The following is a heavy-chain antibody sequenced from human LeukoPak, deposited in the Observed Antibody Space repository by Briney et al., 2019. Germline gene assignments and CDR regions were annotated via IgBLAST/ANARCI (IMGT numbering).Heavy chain of an antibody. CDR3: ASDPEGSGSHYNQ. CDR1: GFTFSSFS. Sequence: PGGSLRLSCAASGFTFSSFSMNWVRQAPGKGLEWVSSISSSGSFKYYADSVKGRFTISRDNAKKSLYLQMNGLRADDTAVYYCASDPEGSGSHYNQWGQGTLVTVSS. V-gene: IGHV3-21*01. D-gene: IGHD3-10*01. CDR2: ISSSGSFK. J-gene: IGHJ4*02.